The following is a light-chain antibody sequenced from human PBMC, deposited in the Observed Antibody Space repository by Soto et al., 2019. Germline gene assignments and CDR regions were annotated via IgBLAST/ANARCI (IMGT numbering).Light chain of an antibody. CDR3: QQSYSSPLT. CDR1: QSVSSC. Sequence: EIVLTQSPATLSLYQGERATLSCRASQSVSSCLAWYQQKPGQAPRLLIYDASTRATGIPSRFSGSGSGTDFTLTISSLQPEDFATYYCQQSYSSPLTFGQGTKVDIK. CDR2: DAS. J-gene: IGKJ1*01. V-gene: IGKV3-11*01.